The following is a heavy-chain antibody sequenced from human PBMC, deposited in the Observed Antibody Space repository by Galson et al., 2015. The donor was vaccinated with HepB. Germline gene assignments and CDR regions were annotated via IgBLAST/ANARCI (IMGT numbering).Heavy chain of an antibody. D-gene: IGHD4-17*01. CDR1: GITFSNYA. J-gene: IGHJ3*02. V-gene: IGHV3-23*01. CDR2: ISSSDGRT. Sequence: SLRLSCAASGITFSNYAMSWVRQAPGKGLEWVSGISSSDGRTYYADSVKGRFTISRDNSKNTLFLQMNSLRAEDTAVYYCAKDLGSYGTDAFDIWGQGTMVTVSS. CDR3: AKDLGSYGTDAFDI.